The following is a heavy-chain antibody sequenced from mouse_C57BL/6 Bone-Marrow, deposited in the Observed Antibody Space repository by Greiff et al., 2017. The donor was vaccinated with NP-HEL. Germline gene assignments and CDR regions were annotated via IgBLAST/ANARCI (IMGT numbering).Heavy chain of an antibody. V-gene: IGHV1-64*01. CDR3: ARQLRLRYFDV. J-gene: IGHJ1*03. D-gene: IGHD3-2*02. CDR1: GYTFTSYW. CDR2: IHPNSGST. Sequence: QVQLQQPGAELVKPGASVKLPCKASGYTFTSYWMHWVKQRPGQGLEWIGMIHPNSGSTNYNEKFKSKATLTVDKSSSTAYMQLSSLTSEDSAVYYCARQLRLRYFDVWGTGTTVTVSS.